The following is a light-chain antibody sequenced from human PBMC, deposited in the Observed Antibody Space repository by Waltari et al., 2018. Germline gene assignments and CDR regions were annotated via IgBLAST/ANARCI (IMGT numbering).Light chain of an antibody. CDR3: EAWDDSLDGWV. CDR2: HDD. Sequence: QSVLTQPPSVSEAPRQRVTISCSGSYSNIGTHGVNWYQLVPGKTPRLVIYHDDLVPSGGSERCSGSRSGTSASLAIRGLQPEDEAEYFCEAWDDSLDGWVFGGGTKLTVL. CDR1: YSNIGTHG. V-gene: IGLV1-36*01. J-gene: IGLJ3*02.